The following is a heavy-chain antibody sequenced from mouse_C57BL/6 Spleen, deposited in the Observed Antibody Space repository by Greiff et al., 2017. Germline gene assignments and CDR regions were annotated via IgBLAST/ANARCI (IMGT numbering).Heavy chain of an antibody. D-gene: IGHD1-1*01. Sequence: QVQLQQPGAELVMPGASVKLSCKASGYTFTSYWMHWVKQRPGQGLEWIGEIDPSDSYTNYNQKFKGKSTLTVDKSSSTAYMQLSSLTSEDSAVFCGARSGLTTVVATDYWGQGTTLTVSS. V-gene: IGHV1-69*01. J-gene: IGHJ2*01. CDR1: GYTFTSYW. CDR3: ARSGLTTVVATDY. CDR2: IDPSDSYT.